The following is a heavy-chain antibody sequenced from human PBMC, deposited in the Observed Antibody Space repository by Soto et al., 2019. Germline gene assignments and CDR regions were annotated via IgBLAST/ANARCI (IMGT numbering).Heavy chain of an antibody. V-gene: IGHV3-30-3*01. CDR3: ARDLWYDILTGYYYYYGMDV. D-gene: IGHD3-9*01. J-gene: IGHJ6*02. CDR2: ISYDGSNK. CDR1: GFTFSSYA. Sequence: SLRLSCAASGFTFSSYAMHWVRQAPGKGLEWVAVISYDGSNKYYADSVKGRFTISRDNSKNTLYLQMNSLRAEDTAVYYCARDLWYDILTGYYYYYGMDVWGQGTTVTVSS.